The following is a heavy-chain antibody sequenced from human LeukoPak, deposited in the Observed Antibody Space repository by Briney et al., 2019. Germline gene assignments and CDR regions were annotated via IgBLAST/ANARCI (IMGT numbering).Heavy chain of an antibody. CDR3: ARDPGIAAAGPTFFYY. CDR1: GFTFSSYS. D-gene: IGHD6-13*01. J-gene: IGHJ4*02. V-gene: IGHV3-21*01. CDR2: ISSSSSYI. Sequence: GGSLRLSCAASGFTFSSYSMNWVRQAPGKGLGWVSSISSSSSYIYYADSVKGRFTISRDNAKNSLYLQMNSLRAEDTAVYYCARDPGIAAAGPTFFYYWGQGTLVTVSS.